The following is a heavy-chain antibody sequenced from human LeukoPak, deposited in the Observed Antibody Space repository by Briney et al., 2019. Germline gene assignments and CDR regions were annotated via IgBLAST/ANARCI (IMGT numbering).Heavy chain of an antibody. CDR1: GGSISSYY. J-gene: IGHJ4*02. V-gene: IGHV4-59*08. CDR2: LFSSGNT. CDR3: ARGSSPFDY. Sequence: SETLSLTCTVSGGSISSYYSSWIRQPPGKGLEWIGSLFSSGNTNYNPSLKSRVTISLDTSKNQVSLKRSSVTAADTAVYYCARGSSPFDYWGQGTLVTVSS.